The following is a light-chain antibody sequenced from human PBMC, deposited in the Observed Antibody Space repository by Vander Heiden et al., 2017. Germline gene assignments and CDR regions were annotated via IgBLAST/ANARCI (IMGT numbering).Light chain of an antibody. CDR3: QQDHSTPRT. Sequence: DIVTTQSPDSLAVSLGERATINCKPSQRVLYSSNNKNYLAWYQQKPGQPPKLLIYWASTRESGVPDGFSGSGSGTDFTLTISSLQAEDVAFYYCQQDHSTPRTFGQGTKVEIK. CDR1: QRVLYSSNNKNY. V-gene: IGKV4-1*01. CDR2: WAS. J-gene: IGKJ1*01.